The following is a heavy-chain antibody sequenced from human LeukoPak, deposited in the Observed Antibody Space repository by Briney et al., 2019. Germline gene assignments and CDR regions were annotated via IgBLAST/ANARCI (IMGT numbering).Heavy chain of an antibody. D-gene: IGHD6-13*01. Sequence: GGSLRLSCAASGFTFSSYGMQWVRQAPGKGLEWVAVISYDGSNKYYADSVKGRFTISRDNSKHTLYLQMNSLRAEDAAVYYCAKDRSSSWYAGLDPWGQGTLVTVSS. CDR1: GFTFSSYG. CDR3: AKDRSSSWYAGLDP. CDR2: ISYDGSNK. V-gene: IGHV3-30*18. J-gene: IGHJ5*02.